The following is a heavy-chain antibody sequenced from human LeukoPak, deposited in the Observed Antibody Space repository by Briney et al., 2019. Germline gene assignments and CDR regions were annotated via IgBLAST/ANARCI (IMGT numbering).Heavy chain of an antibody. V-gene: IGHV3-23*01. Sequence: PGGSLRLSCAASGFTFSSYAMSWVRQAPGKGLEWVSAISGSGGSTYYADSVKGRFTISRDNSKNTLYLQMNSLRAEDTAVYYCAKKRGSSQGTYYFDYWGQGTLVTVSS. J-gene: IGHJ4*02. CDR2: ISGSGGST. D-gene: IGHD3-10*01. CDR1: GFTFSSYA. CDR3: AKKRGSSQGTYYFDY.